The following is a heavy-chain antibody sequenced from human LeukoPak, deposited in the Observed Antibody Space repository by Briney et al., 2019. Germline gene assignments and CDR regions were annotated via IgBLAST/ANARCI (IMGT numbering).Heavy chain of an antibody. Sequence: ASVKVSCKASGYTFTNYGFSWVRQAPAQGLEWMGRISTYSGNTNYAQKFQGRVTMTTDTSTSTAFMDLKSLRSDDTAVYYCARGGHYDFWSGPPDFWGQGTLVTVSS. D-gene: IGHD3-3*01. CDR2: ISTYSGNT. V-gene: IGHV1-18*01. J-gene: IGHJ4*02. CDR3: ARGGHYDFWSGPPDF. CDR1: GYTFTNYG.